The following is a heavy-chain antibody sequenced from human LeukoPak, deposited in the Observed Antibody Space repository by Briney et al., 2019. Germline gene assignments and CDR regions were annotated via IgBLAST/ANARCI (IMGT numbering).Heavy chain of an antibody. D-gene: IGHD1-26*01. V-gene: IGHV3-9*01. Sequence: PGGSLRLSCAASGFTFDDYAMHWVRQAPGKGLEWVSGISWNSGSIGYADSVKGRFTISRDNAKNSLYLQMNSLRAEDTALYYCAKDSVGATGGELDYWGQETLVTVSS. CDR3: AKDSVGATGGELDY. CDR1: GFTFDDYA. CDR2: ISWNSGSI. J-gene: IGHJ4*02.